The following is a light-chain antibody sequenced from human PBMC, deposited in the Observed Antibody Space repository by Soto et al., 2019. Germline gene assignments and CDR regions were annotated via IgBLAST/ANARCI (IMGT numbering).Light chain of an antibody. CDR1: QSVSTTY. V-gene: IGKV3-20*01. CDR2: GAS. CDR3: HHYGSSPLT. Sequence: EIVLTQSPGTLSLSPGERATLSCRASQSVSTTYLAWYQKKPGQAPRLLIYGASSRATGIPDRFSGSGSGTDFTLSISRLEPEDFAVDYCHHYGSSPLTFGGGTKVEIK. J-gene: IGKJ4*01.